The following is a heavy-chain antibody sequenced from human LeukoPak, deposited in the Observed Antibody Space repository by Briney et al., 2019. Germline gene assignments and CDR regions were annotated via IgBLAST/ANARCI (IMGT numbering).Heavy chain of an antibody. V-gene: IGHV4-34*01. J-gene: IGHJ6*03. CDR1: GGSFSGYY. CDR2: INHSGST. D-gene: IGHD2-2*02. CDR3: ARALGYCSSTSCYTLKYYYYMDV. Sequence: SETLSLTCAVYGGSFSGYYWSWIRQPPGKGLEWIGEINHSGSTNYNPSLKSRVTISVDTSKNQFSLKPSSVTAADTAVYYCARALGYCSSTSCYTLKYYYYMDVWGKGTTVTVSS.